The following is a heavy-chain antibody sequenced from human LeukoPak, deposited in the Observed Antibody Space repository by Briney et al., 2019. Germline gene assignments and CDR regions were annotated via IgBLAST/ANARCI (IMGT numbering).Heavy chain of an antibody. D-gene: IGHD3-22*01. Sequence: GGSLRLSCAASGFTFSDYYMSWIRQAPGKGLEWVSYISSSGSTIYYADSVKGRFTISRDNAKNSLYLQMNSLRAEDTAVYYCAAPGYYGDTDAFDIWGQGTMVTVSS. CDR3: AAPGYYGDTDAFDI. V-gene: IGHV3-11*01. CDR2: ISSSGSTI. CDR1: GFTFSDYY. J-gene: IGHJ3*02.